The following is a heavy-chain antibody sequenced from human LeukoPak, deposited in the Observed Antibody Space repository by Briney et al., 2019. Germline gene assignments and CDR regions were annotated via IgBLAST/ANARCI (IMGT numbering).Heavy chain of an antibody. Sequence: GGSLRLSCAASGCTLSSYSMNWVRKAPRKGLEWVSSISSSSSYIYYADSVKGRFTISRDNAKNSLYLQMNSLRAEDTAVYYCARDCLAGYNYFDYWGQGTLVTVSS. V-gene: IGHV3-21*01. CDR1: GCTLSSYS. CDR3: ARDCLAGYNYFDY. D-gene: IGHD1-1*01. CDR2: ISSSSSYI. J-gene: IGHJ4*02.